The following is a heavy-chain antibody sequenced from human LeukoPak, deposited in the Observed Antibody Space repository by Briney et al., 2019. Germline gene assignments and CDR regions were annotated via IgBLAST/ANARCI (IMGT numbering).Heavy chain of an antibody. CDR3: ARERDVVPWEIHRSKRATLFADYFDY. V-gene: IGHV4-4*07. D-gene: IGHD1-26*01. Sequence: PSETLSLTCTVSGGSISSYYWSWIRQPAGKGLEWIGRIYTSGSTNYNPSLKSRVTMSVDTFKNQFSLKLSSVTAADTPVYYCARERDVVPWEIHRSKRATLFADYFDYWGQGTLVTLSS. CDR1: GGSISSYY. CDR2: IYTSGST. J-gene: IGHJ4*02.